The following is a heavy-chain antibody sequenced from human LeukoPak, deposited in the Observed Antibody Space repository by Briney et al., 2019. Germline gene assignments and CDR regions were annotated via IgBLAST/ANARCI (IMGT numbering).Heavy chain of an antibody. J-gene: IGHJ4*02. V-gene: IGHV3-20*04. CDR1: GFTFDDYG. CDR2: INWNGGST. CDR3: ARDLRTTGTTGGDY. D-gene: IGHD1-1*01. Sequence: GGSLRLSCAASGFTFDDYGMSWVRQAPGKGLELVSGINWNGGSTGYADSVKGRFTISRDNAKNSLYLQMNSLRAEDTALYYCARDLRTTGTTGGDYWGQGTLVTVSS.